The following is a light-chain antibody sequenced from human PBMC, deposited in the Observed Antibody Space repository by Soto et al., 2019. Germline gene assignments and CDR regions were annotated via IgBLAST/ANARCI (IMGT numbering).Light chain of an antibody. CDR2: GAS. Sequence: EIVLTQSPGTLSLSPGEGATLSCRASQSVSGDYLAWYQSKPGQAPRLLIHGASNRATGIPDRFSGSGSGTDFTLTIGRLEPEDFAVYYCQQYDNWPTFGQGTKVDIK. V-gene: IGKV3-20*01. CDR1: QSVSGDY. J-gene: IGKJ1*01. CDR3: QQYDNWPT.